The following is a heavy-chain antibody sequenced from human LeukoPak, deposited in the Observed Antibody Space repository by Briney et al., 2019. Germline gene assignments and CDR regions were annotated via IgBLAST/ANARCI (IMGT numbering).Heavy chain of an antibody. V-gene: IGHV3-30-3*01. Sequence: QPGGSLRLSCAASGFTLSSYAMHWVRQAPGKGLEWVAVISYDGSNKYYADSVKGRFTISRDNSKNALYLQMNSLRAEDTAVYYCARSTGQLVGGLIDYWGQGTLVTVSS. D-gene: IGHD6-6*01. CDR3: ARSTGQLVGGLIDY. CDR1: GFTLSSYA. J-gene: IGHJ4*02. CDR2: ISYDGSNK.